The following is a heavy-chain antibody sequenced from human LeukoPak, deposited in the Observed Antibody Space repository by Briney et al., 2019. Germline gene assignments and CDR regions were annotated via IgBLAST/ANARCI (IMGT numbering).Heavy chain of an antibody. D-gene: IGHD1-26*01. Sequence: ESGPTLVNPTQTLTLTCTFSGFSLSTSGMCVSWIRQPPGKALEWLARIDWDDDKYYSTSLKTRLTISKDTSKNQVVLTMTNMDPVDTATYYCARIVGATSDYYGMDVWGQGTTVTVSS. CDR2: IDWDDDK. CDR1: GFSLSTSGMC. J-gene: IGHJ6*02. CDR3: ARIVGATSDYYGMDV. V-gene: IGHV2-70*11.